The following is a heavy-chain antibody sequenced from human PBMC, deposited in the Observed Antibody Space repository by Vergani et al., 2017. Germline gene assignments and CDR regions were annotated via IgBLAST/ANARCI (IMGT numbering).Heavy chain of an antibody. CDR3: TRHLYGDPSLLNGWYFDL. D-gene: IGHD4-17*01. CDR1: GFTFSGSA. J-gene: IGHJ2*01. Sequence: EVQLVESGGGLVQPGGSLKLSCAASGFTFSGSAMHWVRQASGXGLEWVGRIRSKANSYATAYAASVKGRFTISRDDSKNTAYLQMNSLKTEDTAVYYCTRHLYGDPSLLNGWYFDLWGRGTLVTVSS. CDR2: IRSKANSYAT. V-gene: IGHV3-73*02.